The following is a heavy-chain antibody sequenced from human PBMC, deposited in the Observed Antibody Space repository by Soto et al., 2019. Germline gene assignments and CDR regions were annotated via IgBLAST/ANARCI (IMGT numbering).Heavy chain of an antibody. CDR2: ISWNSGSI. J-gene: IGHJ4*02. Sequence: EVQLVESGGGLVQPGRSLRLSCAASGFTFDDYAMHWVRQAPGKGLEWVSGISWNSGSIGYADSVKGRFTISRDNAKNSLYLQMNSLRAEDTALYYCAKLQRSRGDYVFDYWGQGTLVTVSS. CDR1: GFTFDDYA. D-gene: IGHD6-19*01. V-gene: IGHV3-9*01. CDR3: AKLQRSRGDYVFDY.